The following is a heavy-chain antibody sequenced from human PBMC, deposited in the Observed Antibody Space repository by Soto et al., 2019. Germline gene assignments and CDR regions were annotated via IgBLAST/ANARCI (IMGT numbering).Heavy chain of an antibody. Sequence: QVQLVQSGAEEKKPGASVKVSCKASGYTFTSYAMHWVRQAPGQRYEAMGWINAGNGNSKYSQKFQGRVTITRDTSASTAYMELGSLRSEDTAVYYCARDQRIAFDYWGQGTLVTVSS. CDR3: ARDQRIAFDY. CDR2: INAGNGNS. V-gene: IGHV1-3*05. CDR1: GYTFTSYA. D-gene: IGHD6-25*01. J-gene: IGHJ4*02.